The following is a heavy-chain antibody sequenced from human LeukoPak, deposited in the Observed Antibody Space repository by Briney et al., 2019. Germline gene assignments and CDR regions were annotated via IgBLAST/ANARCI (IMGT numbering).Heavy chain of an antibody. Sequence: ASVKVSCKASGYTFTSYYMHWVRQAPGQGLEWMGWISAYNGNTNYAQKLQGRVTMTTDTSTSTAYMELRSLRSDDTAVYYCVTYYYDSSGRDDAFDIWGQGTMVTVSS. CDR1: GYTFTSYY. J-gene: IGHJ3*02. CDR3: VTYYYDSSGRDDAFDI. CDR2: ISAYNGNT. D-gene: IGHD3-22*01. V-gene: IGHV1-18*04.